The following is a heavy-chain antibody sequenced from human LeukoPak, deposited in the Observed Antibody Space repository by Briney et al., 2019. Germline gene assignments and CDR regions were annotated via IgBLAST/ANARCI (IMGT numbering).Heavy chain of an antibody. D-gene: IGHD3-22*01. CDR2: ISSSSSTI. J-gene: IGHJ4*02. V-gene: IGHV3-48*01. CDR1: GFTFSSYS. Sequence: GGSLRLSCAASGFTFSSYSMNWVRQAPGKGLECVSYISSSSSTIYYADSVKGRFTISRDNAKNSLYLQMNSLRAEDTAVYYCARDLHYYDSSGYDYWGQGTLVTVSS. CDR3: ARDLHYYDSSGYDY.